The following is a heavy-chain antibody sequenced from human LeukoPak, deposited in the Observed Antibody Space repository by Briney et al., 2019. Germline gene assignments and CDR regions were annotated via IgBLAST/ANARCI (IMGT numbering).Heavy chain of an antibody. CDR3: AKSYFDYSTYYSYYFNL. Sequence: SETLSLTCTVSGGSISCGYWSWIRQPPGRGLEWIGYLYTSGSTNYHPSLKSRVTISVDTSKSQFALQLSSVTAADTAVYYCAKSYFDYSTYYSYYFNLWGQGALVTVSS. CDR2: LYTSGST. D-gene: IGHD4-11*01. J-gene: IGHJ4*02. CDR1: GGSISCGY. V-gene: IGHV4-4*09.